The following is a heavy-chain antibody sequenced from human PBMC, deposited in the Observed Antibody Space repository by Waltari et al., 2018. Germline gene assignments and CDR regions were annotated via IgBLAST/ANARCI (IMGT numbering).Heavy chain of an antibody. CDR1: GSTLTALS. D-gene: IGHD1-26*01. V-gene: IGHV1-24*01. CDR2: FDPEDGET. J-gene: IGHJ4*02. Sequence: QVQLVQSGAEVKKPGASVKVPCKVSGSTLTALSMPWARQAPGKGLEWMGGFDPEDGETIYAQKFQGRVTMTEDTSTDTAYMELSSLRSEDTAVYYCATDHPGATPFDYWGQGTLVTVSS. CDR3: ATDHPGATPFDY.